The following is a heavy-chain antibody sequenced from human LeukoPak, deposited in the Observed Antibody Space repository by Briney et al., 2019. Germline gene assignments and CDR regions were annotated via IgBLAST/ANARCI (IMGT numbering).Heavy chain of an antibody. CDR3: ANAIYDSSGYYYSFDY. V-gene: IGHV3-23*01. CDR2: ISASGGST. D-gene: IGHD3-22*01. Sequence: GGSLRLSCAASGFTFSSYAMSWVRQAPGKGLEWVSAISASGGSTYYTDSVKGRFTISRDNSKNTLYMQMNSLRAEDTAVYYCANAIYDSSGYYYSFDYWGQGTLVTVSS. CDR1: GFTFSSYA. J-gene: IGHJ4*02.